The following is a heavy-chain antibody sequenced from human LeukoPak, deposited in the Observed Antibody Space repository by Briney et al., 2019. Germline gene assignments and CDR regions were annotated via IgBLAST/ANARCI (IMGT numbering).Heavy chain of an antibody. Sequence: GGSLRLSCAASGFTFSSYSMNWVRQAPGKGLEWVSAISGSGGSTYYADSVKGRFTISRDNSKNTLYLQMNSLRAEDTAVYYCATLIWFGEYFDYWGQGTLVTVSS. CDR1: GFTFSSYS. CDR2: ISGSGGST. CDR3: ATLIWFGEYFDY. D-gene: IGHD3-10*01. J-gene: IGHJ4*02. V-gene: IGHV3-23*01.